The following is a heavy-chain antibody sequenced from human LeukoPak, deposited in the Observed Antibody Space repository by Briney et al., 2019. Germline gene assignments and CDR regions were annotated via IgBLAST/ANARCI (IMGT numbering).Heavy chain of an antibody. CDR2: IYSGGST. D-gene: IGHD6-13*01. Sequence: TGGSLRLSCAASGFTVSSNYMSWVRQAPGKGLEWVSVIYSGGSTYYADSVKGRFTISRDNSKNTLYLQMNSLRAEDTAVYYCAREAADDAFDIWGQGTMVTVSS. CDR3: AREAADDAFDI. V-gene: IGHV3-66*01. CDR1: GFTVSSNY. J-gene: IGHJ3*02.